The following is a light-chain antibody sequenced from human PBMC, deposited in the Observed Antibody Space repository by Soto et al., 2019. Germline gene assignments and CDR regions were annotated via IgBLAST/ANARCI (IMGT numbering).Light chain of an antibody. Sequence: DIQLTQSPSTLSASVGDRVTITCRASQSISTWLAWYQQKAGKAPRLLIYDASSLESGVPSRFSGSGSGTEFTLTISSLQPDDFATYYCQQYNHPLTFGGGTKVDI. CDR2: DAS. V-gene: IGKV1-5*01. J-gene: IGKJ4*01. CDR3: QQYNHPLT. CDR1: QSISTW.